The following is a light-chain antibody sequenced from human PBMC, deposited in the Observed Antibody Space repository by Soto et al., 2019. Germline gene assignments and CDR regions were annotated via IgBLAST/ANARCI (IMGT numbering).Light chain of an antibody. J-gene: IGKJ2*01. V-gene: IGKV1-5*01. CDR2: DAS. Sequence: DIQMTQFPSTLSASVGDRVTITCRASQTTNTWLAWYQQKPGTAPKLLIYDASSLEGGVPSRFSASGSGTEFNLTISSLQPDDLATYYCQQYISYPYTFSQGTKVEIK. CDR1: QTTNTW. CDR3: QQYISYPYT.